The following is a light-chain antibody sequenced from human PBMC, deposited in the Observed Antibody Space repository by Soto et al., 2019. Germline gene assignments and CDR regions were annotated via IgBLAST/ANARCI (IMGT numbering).Light chain of an antibody. CDR2: GAS. Sequence: EIVLTQSPGTLSLSPGERATLSCWASQSVSNSYLAWYQQKPGQAPRLLIYGASSRATGIPDRFSGSGSGTDFILTISRLEPEDFAVYYCQQYGSSPRTFGQGTKVEIK. CDR3: QQYGSSPRT. J-gene: IGKJ1*01. CDR1: QSVSNSY. V-gene: IGKV3-20*01.